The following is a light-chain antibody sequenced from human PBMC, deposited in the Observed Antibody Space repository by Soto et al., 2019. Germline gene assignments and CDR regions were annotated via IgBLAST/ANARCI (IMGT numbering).Light chain of an antibody. CDR2: EVT. V-gene: IGLV2-14*01. CDR3: SSFTSRDTLV. J-gene: IGLJ3*02. CDR1: SSDIGAYDF. Sequence: QTVLTQPASVSGSPGQSITISCTGTSSDIGAYDFVSWYQQHPAKAPRLIISEVTNRPSGVSNRFSGSKSGNTASLTISRLQVEDEADYFCSSFTSRDTLVFGGGTKLTVL.